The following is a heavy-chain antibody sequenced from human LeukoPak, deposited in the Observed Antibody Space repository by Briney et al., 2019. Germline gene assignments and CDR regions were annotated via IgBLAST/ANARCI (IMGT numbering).Heavy chain of an antibody. CDR2: ISGSGGST. CDR1: GFMFSNSW. Sequence: GGSLRLSCAASGFMFSNSWMNWVRQAPGKGLEWVSAISGSGGSTYYADSVKGRFTISRDNSKNTLYLQMNSLRAEDTAVYYCARGADAFDIWGQGTVVTVSS. J-gene: IGHJ3*02. CDR3: ARGADAFDI. V-gene: IGHV3-23*01.